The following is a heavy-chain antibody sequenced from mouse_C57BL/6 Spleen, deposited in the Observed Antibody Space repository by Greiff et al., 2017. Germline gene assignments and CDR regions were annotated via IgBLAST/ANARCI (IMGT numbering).Heavy chain of an antibody. V-gene: IGHV1-42*01. Sequence: VQLQQSGPELVKPGASVKISCKASGYSFTGYYMNWVKQSPEKSLEWIGEINPSTGGTTYNQKFKAKATLTVDKSSSTAYMQLKSLTSEDSAVYYCARSIITTVVAPFDYWGQGTTLTVSS. CDR2: INPSTGGT. D-gene: IGHD1-1*01. CDR1: GYSFTGYY. CDR3: ARSIITTVVAPFDY. J-gene: IGHJ2*01.